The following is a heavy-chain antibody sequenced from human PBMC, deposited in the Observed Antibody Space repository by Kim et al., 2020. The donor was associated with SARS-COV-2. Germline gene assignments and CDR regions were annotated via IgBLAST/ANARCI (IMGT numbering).Heavy chain of an antibody. D-gene: IGHD3-10*01. CDR1: GFTFDDYA. J-gene: IGHJ5*02. Sequence: GGSLRLSCAASGFTFDDYAMHWVRQAPGKGLEWVSGISWNSGSIGYADSVKGRFTISRDNAKNSLYLQMNSLRAEDTALYYCAKAPGRYYGSGSTNWFDP. CDR2: ISWNSGSI. CDR3: AKAPGRYYGSGSTNWFDP. V-gene: IGHV3-9*01.